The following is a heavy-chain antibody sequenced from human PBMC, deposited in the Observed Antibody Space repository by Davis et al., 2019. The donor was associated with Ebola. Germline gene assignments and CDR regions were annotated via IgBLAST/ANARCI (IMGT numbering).Heavy chain of an antibody. V-gene: IGHV1-2*02. D-gene: IGHD3-22*01. CDR1: GFTFTGYY. CDR3: ARDYYYDSSGYYLGWYFDL. Sequence: ASVKVSCKASGFTFTGYYMHWVRQAHGQGLEWMGWINPNSGGTNYAQKFQGRVTMTRDTSISTAYMELSRLRSDDTAVYYCARDYYYDSSGYYLGWYFDLWGRGTLVTVSS. CDR2: INPNSGGT. J-gene: IGHJ2*01.